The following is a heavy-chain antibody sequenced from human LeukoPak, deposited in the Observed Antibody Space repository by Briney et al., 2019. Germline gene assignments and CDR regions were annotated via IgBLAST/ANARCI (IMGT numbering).Heavy chain of an antibody. CDR3: ARDREGATAVAGYYFDY. D-gene: IGHD6-19*01. CDR1: GYTFTGYY. J-gene: IGHJ4*02. Sequence: ASVKVSCKASGYTFTGYYMHWVRQAPGQGLEWMGWINPDSGGTNYAQKFQGRVTMTRDTSISTAYMELSRLRSDDMAVYYCARDREGATAVAGYYFDYWGQGTLVTVSS. V-gene: IGHV1-2*02. CDR2: INPDSGGT.